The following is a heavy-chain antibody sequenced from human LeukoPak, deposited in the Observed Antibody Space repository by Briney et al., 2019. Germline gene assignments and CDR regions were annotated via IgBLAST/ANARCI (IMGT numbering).Heavy chain of an antibody. CDR1: GGSISSYY. CDR3: ARAQQWLVPSFDH. V-gene: IGHV4-59*01. Sequence: PSETLSLTCTVSGGSISSYYWSWIRQPPGKGLEWIGYIYYSGSTNYNPSLKSRVTISVDTSKNQFSLKLSSVTAADTAVYYCARAQQWLVPSFDHWGQGTLVTVSS. CDR2: IYYSGST. D-gene: IGHD6-19*01. J-gene: IGHJ4*02.